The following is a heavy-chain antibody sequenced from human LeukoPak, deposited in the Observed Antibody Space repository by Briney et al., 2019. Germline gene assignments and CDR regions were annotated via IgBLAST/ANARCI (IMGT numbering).Heavy chain of an antibody. J-gene: IGHJ4*02. V-gene: IGHV1-69*13. D-gene: IGHD3-22*01. CDR2: IIPIFGTA. CDR1: GGTFSSYA. CDR3: ATLDSSGYYYGLDY. Sequence: SVKVSCKASGGTFSSYAISWVRQAPGQGLEWMGGIIPIFGTANYAQKFQGRVTITADESTSTAYMELSSLRSEDTAVYYCATLDSSGYYYGLDYWGQGTQVTVSS.